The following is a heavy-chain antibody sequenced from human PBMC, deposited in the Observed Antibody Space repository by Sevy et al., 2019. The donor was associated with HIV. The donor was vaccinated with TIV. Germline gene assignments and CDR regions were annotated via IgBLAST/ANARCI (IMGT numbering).Heavy chain of an antibody. V-gene: IGHV4-30-2*01. CDR3: ARDGGTLTTPGSFDI. CDR2: IFHTGNT. J-gene: IGHJ4*02. Sequence: SETLSLTCAVSGGSISSGVYSWNWIRQPPGKGLEWIGYIFHTGNTFYNPSLKSRVTVSLDKSENQFSLRLSSVTAADTAVYYCARDGGTLTTPGSFDIWGQGILVTVSS. D-gene: IGHD3-16*01. CDR1: GGSISSGVYS.